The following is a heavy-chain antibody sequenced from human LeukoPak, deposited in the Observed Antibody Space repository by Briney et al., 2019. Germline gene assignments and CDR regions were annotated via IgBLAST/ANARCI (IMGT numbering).Heavy chain of an antibody. V-gene: IGHV4-59*01. Sequence: SESLSLTCTVAGGSISSYYWSWIRQPPGKGLEWVGYIYYSGSTKYNPSIKSRVSISVHTPKNQLSLKRSSVTAADTAVYYCARDNVLAAGDAFDIWGQGTMVTASS. D-gene: IGHD6-13*01. CDR2: IYYSGST. CDR3: ARDNVLAAGDAFDI. J-gene: IGHJ3*02. CDR1: GGSISSYY.